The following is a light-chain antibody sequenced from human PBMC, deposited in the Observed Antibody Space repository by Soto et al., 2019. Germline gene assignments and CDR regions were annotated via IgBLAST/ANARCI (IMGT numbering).Light chain of an antibody. CDR3: QQSYSSPVT. CDR1: QSISSW. CDR2: DAS. Sequence: DIQMTQSPSTLSASVGDRVTITCRASQSISSWLAWYQQKPGKAPKLLIYDASSLESGVPSRFSGSGSGTEFTLTISSLQPDDFATYYCQQSYSSPVTFGQGTRLDIK. V-gene: IGKV1-5*01. J-gene: IGKJ5*01.